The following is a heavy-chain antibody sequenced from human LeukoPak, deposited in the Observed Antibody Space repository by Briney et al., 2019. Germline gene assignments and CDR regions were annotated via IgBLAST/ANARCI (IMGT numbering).Heavy chain of an antibody. J-gene: IGHJ5*02. V-gene: IGHV3-21*01. CDR2: ISSSSSYI. CDR1: GFTFSSYS. D-gene: IGHD3-3*01. CDR3: AREDYDFRANWFDP. Sequence: PGESLKISCAASGFTFSSYSVNWVRQAPGKGLEWVSSISSSSSYIYYADSVKGRFTISRDNAKNSLYLQMNSLRAEDTAVYYCAREDYDFRANWFDPWGQGTLVTVSS.